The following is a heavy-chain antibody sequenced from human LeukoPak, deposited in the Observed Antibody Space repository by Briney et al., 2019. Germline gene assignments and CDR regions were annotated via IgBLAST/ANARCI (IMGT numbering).Heavy chain of an antibody. CDR2: IYSSGST. J-gene: IGHJ4*02. D-gene: IGHD3-22*01. V-gene: IGHV3-53*01. CDR1: GFTVSSNY. Sequence: GGSLRLSCAASGFTVSSNYMSWVRQAPGKGLEWVSVIYSSGSTYYADSVKGRFTISRDNSKNTLYLQMNSLRAEDTAVYYCARDLYDSSGYYSGYWGQGTLVTVSS. CDR3: ARDLYDSSGYYSGY.